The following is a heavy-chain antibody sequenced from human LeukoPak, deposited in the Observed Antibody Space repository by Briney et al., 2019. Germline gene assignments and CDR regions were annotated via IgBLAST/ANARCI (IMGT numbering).Heavy chain of an antibody. CDR1: GFTFSSYA. V-gene: IGHV3-30-3*01. D-gene: IGHD3-3*01. J-gene: IGHJ4*02. Sequence: PGRSLRLSCAASGFTFSSYAMHWVRQAPGKGLEWVAVISYDGSNKYYADSVKGRFTISRDNSKNTLYLQMNGLRAEDTAVYYCVHDFWSGYYAYFDYWGQGTLVTVSS. CDR2: ISYDGSNK. CDR3: VHDFWSGYYAYFDY.